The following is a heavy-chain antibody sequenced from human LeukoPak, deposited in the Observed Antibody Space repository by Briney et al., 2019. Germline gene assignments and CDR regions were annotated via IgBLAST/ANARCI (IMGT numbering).Heavy chain of an antibody. CDR1: GITLSNYG. CDR3: AKRGVVIRVILVGFHKEAYYFDS. J-gene: IGHJ4*02. Sequence: PGGSLRLSCAVSGITLSNYGMSWVRQAPGKGLEWVGGISDSGGSTNYGDSMKGRFTICRDNPKNTLYLQMNSLRVEDTAVYFCAKRGVVIRVILVGFHKEAYYFDSWGQGALVTVSS. V-gene: IGHV3-23*01. D-gene: IGHD3-22*01. CDR2: ISDSGGST.